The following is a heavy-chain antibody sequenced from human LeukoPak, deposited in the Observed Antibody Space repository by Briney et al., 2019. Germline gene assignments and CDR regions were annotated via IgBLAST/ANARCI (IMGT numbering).Heavy chain of an antibody. D-gene: IGHD3-9*01. CDR2: FNPNSGNT. Sequence: VSVKVSCKPSLYTFTGYCMHLGRHAPGQGLEGMGCFNPNSGNTGYAQKFQGRVTMTRNTSISTAYMELSSLRSEDTAVYYCARINVPPPVGSKELRYFDWQYYFDYWGQGTLVTVSS. CDR3: ARINVPPPVGSKELRYFDWQYYFDY. CDR1: LYTFTGYC. V-gene: IGHV1-8*02. J-gene: IGHJ4*02.